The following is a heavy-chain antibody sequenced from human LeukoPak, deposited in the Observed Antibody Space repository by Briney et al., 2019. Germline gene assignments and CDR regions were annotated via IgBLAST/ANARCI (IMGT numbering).Heavy chain of an antibody. V-gene: IGHV3-48*01. J-gene: IGHJ4*02. D-gene: IGHD2-2*03. CDR3: AKGAAGGYCSSTSCLHADFDY. Sequence: PGGSLRLSCAASGLTFSNAWMSWVRQAPGKGLEWVSYISSSTSTIYYADSVKGRFTISRDNSKNTLYLQMNSLRAEDTAVYYCAKGAAGGYCSSTSCLHADFDYWGQGTLVTVSS. CDR1: GLTFSNAW. CDR2: ISSSTSTI.